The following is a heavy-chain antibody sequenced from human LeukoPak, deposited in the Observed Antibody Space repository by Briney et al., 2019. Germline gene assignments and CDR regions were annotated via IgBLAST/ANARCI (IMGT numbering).Heavy chain of an antibody. CDR1: GGSITSYY. Sequence: PSETLSLTCTVSGGSITSYYWSWIRQPPGKGLEWIGYIYYTGYTSYNPSLKSRVTISVATSKSEFSLKLSSVTAADTAVYYCARVDTTDSPPLYWGQGTLVTVSS. CDR3: ARVDTTDSPPLY. D-gene: IGHD1-14*01. V-gene: IGHV4-59*08. CDR2: IYYTGYT. J-gene: IGHJ4*02.